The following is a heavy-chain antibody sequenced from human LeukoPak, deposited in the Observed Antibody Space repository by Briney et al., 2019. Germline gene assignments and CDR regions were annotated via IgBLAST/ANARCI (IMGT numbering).Heavy chain of an antibody. V-gene: IGHV3-7*01. D-gene: IGHD7-27*01. CDR3: GRTGDLSDY. CDR1: GLTLSNYW. J-gene: IGHJ4*02. Sequence: GGSLRLSCAASGLTLSNYWMNWVPQAPGKGLEWVANIKADGSEMHYVDSVKGRFTISRDNAKNSLFLQMNSLTAEDTAVYYCGRTGDLSDYWGQGTLVTVSS. CDR2: IKADGSEM.